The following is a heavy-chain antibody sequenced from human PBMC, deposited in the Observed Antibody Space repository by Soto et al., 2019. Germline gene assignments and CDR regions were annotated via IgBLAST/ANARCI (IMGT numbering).Heavy chain of an antibody. V-gene: IGHV3-53*01. CDR2: IYSGGST. CDR3: AGLTGQAYFGY. CDR1: GFTVSSNY. Sequence: GGSLRLSCAASGFTVSSNYMSWVRQAPGKGLEWVSVIYSGGSTYYADSVKGRFTISRNNSKNTLYLQMNSLRAEATAVAYCAGLTGQAYFGYWGQGTLVTVSS. J-gene: IGHJ4*02. D-gene: IGHD7-27*01.